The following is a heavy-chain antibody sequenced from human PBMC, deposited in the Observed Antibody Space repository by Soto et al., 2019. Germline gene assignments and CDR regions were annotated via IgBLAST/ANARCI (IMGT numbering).Heavy chain of an antibody. J-gene: IGHJ4*02. Sequence: QLQLQESGSGLVKPSQTLSLTCAVSGGSISSGGYSWSWIRQPPGKGLEWIGYIYHSGSTYYNPSLKSRVTTSVDRSKNQFALKLGSVTAADTAVYYCARGVRPGSGPLGSHFDYWGQGTLVTVSS. V-gene: IGHV4-30-2*01. D-gene: IGHD2-15*01. CDR2: IYHSGST. CDR3: ARGVRPGSGPLGSHFDY. CDR1: GGSISSGGYS.